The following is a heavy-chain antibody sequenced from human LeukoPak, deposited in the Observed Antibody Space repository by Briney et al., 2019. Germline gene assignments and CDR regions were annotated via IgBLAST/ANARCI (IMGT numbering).Heavy chain of an antibody. CDR3: ARDEDYAFDY. J-gene: IGHJ4*02. Sequence: GGSLRLSCAASGFTFRSYTMNCVRQAPGKGLEWVSYISTTSNMWYADSVKGRFTISRDNAKNSLYRQMNSLRDEDTAVYYCARDEDYAFDYWGQGTLVTVSS. V-gene: IGHV3-48*02. CDR1: GFTFRSYT. CDR2: ISTTSNM. D-gene: IGHD4/OR15-4a*01.